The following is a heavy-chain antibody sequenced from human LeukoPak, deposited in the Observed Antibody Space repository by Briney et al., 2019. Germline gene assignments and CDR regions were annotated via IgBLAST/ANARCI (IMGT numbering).Heavy chain of an antibody. D-gene: IGHD6-19*01. CDR2: IRGSGGGT. Sequence: GGSLRLSCAASGFTFNSYAMSWVRQAPGKGLEWVSAIRGSGGGTYYADSVKGRFTISRDNSKDTLYLQMNSLRDEDTALYYCAKAGIGVVGYFDYWGQGTLVTVSS. V-gene: IGHV3-23*01. J-gene: IGHJ4*02. CDR3: AKAGIGVVGYFDY. CDR1: GFTFNSYA.